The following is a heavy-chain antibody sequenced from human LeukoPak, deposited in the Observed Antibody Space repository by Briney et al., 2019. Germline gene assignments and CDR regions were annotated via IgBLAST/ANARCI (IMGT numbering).Heavy chain of an antibody. CDR2: IYYSGST. J-gene: IGHJ3*02. CDR3: ARVAYYYDRSGPDAFDI. V-gene: IGHV4-59*01. D-gene: IGHD3-22*01. Sequence: SETLSLTCTVSVGSISNYYWSWIRQPPGKGLEWIGYIYYSGSTNDNPSLKSRVTISIDTSKNQCSLKVSSVTAADTAVYYCARVAYYYDRSGPDAFDIWGEGRMVTVSS. CDR1: VGSISNYY.